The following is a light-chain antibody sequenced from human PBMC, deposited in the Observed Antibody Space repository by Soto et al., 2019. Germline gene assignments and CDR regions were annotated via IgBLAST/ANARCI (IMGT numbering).Light chain of an antibody. J-gene: IGKJ2*01. Sequence: EIVLTQSPGTMSLSPGERATLSCRASQGVSSSYLAWYQQKPGQAPRLLIYGASYRATGIPDRFSASASGTDFTLTITRLKAEDSAVYYCQHYVSSPPYTFGQGTKLKIK. V-gene: IGKV3-20*01. CDR1: QGVSSSY. CDR3: QHYVSSPPYT. CDR2: GAS.